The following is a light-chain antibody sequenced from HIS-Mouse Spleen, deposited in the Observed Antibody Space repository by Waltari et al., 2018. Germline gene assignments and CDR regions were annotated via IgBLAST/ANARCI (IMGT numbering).Light chain of an antibody. CDR1: QSISSW. Sequence: DIQMTQSPSTLSASVGDRVTITCRASQSISSWLAWYQQKPGKAPKLLIYKASSLESGVPSRFSGSGSGTEFTLTISSLQPDDFATYYCQQYDNLPIFTFGPGTKVDIK. V-gene: IGKV1-5*03. CDR2: KAS. J-gene: IGKJ3*01. CDR3: QQYDNLPIFT.